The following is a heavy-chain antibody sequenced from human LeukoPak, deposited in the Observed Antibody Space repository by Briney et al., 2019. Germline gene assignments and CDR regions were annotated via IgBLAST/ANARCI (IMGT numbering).Heavy chain of an antibody. V-gene: IGHV1-18*01. CDR1: GYTFTSYG. CDR2: ISAYNGNT. D-gene: IGHD2-15*01. Sequence: ASVKVSCKASGYTFTSYGISWVRQAPGQGLEWMGWISAYNGNTNYAQKLQGRVTMTRNTSISTAYMELSSLRSEDTAVYYCARALRWCSGGSCYRYYFDYWGQGTLVTVSS. J-gene: IGHJ4*02. CDR3: ARALRWCSGGSCYRYYFDY.